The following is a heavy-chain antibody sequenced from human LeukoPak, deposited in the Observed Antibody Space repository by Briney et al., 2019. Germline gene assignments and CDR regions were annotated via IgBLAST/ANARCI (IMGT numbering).Heavy chain of an antibody. CDR3: ARRVAAAGTSWFDP. Sequence: SGGSLRLSCAASGFTFSSYSMNWVRQAPGKGLEWVSYISSSSSTIYYADSVKGRFTISRDNAKNSLYLQMNSLRAEDTAVYYCARRVAAAGTSWFDPWGQGTLVTVSS. CDR2: ISSSSSTI. J-gene: IGHJ5*02. D-gene: IGHD6-13*01. V-gene: IGHV3-48*01. CDR1: GFTFSSYS.